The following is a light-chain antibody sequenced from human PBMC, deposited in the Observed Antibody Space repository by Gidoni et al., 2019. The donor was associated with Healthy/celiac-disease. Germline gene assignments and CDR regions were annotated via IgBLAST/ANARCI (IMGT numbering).Light chain of an antibody. CDR2: DAA. CDR1: QSVSSY. V-gene: IGKV3-11*01. Sequence: EIVLTQSPATLSLSPGERATLSCRARQSVSSYLAWYQQKPGQAPRLLIYDAAHRATGIPARFSGSGSGTDFTLTISSLEPEDFVVYYCQQRSNWPFTFGQGTRLEIK. CDR3: QQRSNWPFT. J-gene: IGKJ5*01.